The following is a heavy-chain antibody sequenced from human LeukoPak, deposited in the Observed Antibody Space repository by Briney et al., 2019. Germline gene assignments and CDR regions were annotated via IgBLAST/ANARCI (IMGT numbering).Heavy chain of an antibody. D-gene: IGHD4-17*01. CDR1: GGSISSYY. CDR3: ARTYGDYFDY. CDR2: IYYSGSP. Sequence: SETLSLTCTVSGGSISSYYWSWIRQPPGKGLEWIGYIYYSGSPNYNPSLKSRVTISVDTSKNQFSLKLSSVTAADTAVYYCARTYGDYFDYWGQGTLVTASS. J-gene: IGHJ4*02. V-gene: IGHV4-59*01.